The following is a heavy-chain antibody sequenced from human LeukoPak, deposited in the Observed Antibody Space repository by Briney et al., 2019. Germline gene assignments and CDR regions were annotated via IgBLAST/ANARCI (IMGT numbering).Heavy chain of an antibody. CDR1: GFIFRNYW. CDR2: IKEDGSEK. V-gene: IGHV3-7*01. CDR3: ARGVIIRGRLDP. Sequence: GGSLRLSCAASGFIFRNYWMSWVRQAPGKGLEWEANIKEDGSEKYYVESVKGRFTISRDNAKNSLYLQMSSLRAEDTAVYYCARGVIIRGRLDPWGQGTLVTVSS. D-gene: IGHD3-16*02. J-gene: IGHJ5*02.